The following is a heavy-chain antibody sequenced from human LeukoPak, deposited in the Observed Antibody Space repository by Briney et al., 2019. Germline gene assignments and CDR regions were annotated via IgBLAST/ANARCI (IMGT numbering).Heavy chain of an antibody. CDR3: ARATYYDFWSGYFN. CDR1: GVSISSYY. J-gene: IGHJ4*02. CDR2: IYYSGST. D-gene: IGHD3-3*01. V-gene: IGHV4-59*01. Sequence: SETLSLTCTVSGVSISSYYWSWIRQPPGKGLEWIGYIYYSGSTNYNPSLKSRVTISVDTSKNQFSLKLSSVTAADTAVYYCARATYYDFWSGYFNWGQGTLVTVSS.